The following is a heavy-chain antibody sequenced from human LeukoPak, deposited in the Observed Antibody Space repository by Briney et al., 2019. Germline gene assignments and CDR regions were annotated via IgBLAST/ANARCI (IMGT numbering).Heavy chain of an antibody. CDR3: ARPYYYGAGSYYPLDY. V-gene: IGHV3-33*01. CDR1: GFTFSRYG. D-gene: IGHD3-10*01. J-gene: IGHJ4*02. Sequence: GGSLRLSCAASGFTFSRYGMHWVRQAPGKGLEWGAVIWYDGSNKYYADSVKGRFTISRDNSKSTVSLQMNSLRAEDTAVYYCARPYYYGAGSYYPLDYWGQGTLVTVSS. CDR2: IWYDGSNK.